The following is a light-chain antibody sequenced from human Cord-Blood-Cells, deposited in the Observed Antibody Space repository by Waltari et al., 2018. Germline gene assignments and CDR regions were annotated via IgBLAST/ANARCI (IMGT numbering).Light chain of an antibody. J-gene: IGKJ4*01. CDR2: DAS. Sequence: EIVLTQSPATLSLSPGERATLSCRASRRVSSYLAWYQQKPGQAPRLLIYDASNRATGIPARFSGSGSGTDFTLTISSLEPEDFAVYYCQQRSNWPPTFGGGTKVEIK. CDR3: QQRSNWPPT. V-gene: IGKV3-11*01. CDR1: RRVSSY.